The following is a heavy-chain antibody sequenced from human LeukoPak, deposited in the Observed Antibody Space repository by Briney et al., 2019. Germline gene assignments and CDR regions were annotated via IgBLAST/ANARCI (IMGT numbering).Heavy chain of an antibody. Sequence: GGTLRLSYAASGFTFSSHALSWVRQAPGKGLEWVSSLSGSGYNTYYADSVKGRFTISRDNSKNTVYLQMNSLRAEDTAVYYCAKDPYGTRYFDYWGQGTLVTVSS. V-gene: IGHV3-23*01. CDR2: LSGSGYNT. D-gene: IGHD2-2*01. CDR1: GFTFSSHA. CDR3: AKDPYGTRYFDY. J-gene: IGHJ4*02.